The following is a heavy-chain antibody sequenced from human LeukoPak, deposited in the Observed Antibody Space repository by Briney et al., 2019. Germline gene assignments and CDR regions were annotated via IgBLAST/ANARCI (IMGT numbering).Heavy chain of an antibody. CDR3: ARLGTAMVTYGMDV. Sequence: SETLSLTCTVSGGSISSYYWSWIRQPPGKGLEWIGYIYYSGSTNYNPSLKSRVTISVDTSKNQFSLKLSSVTAADTAVYYRARLGTAMVTYGMDVWGQGTTVTVSS. J-gene: IGHJ6*02. CDR1: GGSISSYY. V-gene: IGHV4-59*08. D-gene: IGHD5-18*01. CDR2: IYYSGST.